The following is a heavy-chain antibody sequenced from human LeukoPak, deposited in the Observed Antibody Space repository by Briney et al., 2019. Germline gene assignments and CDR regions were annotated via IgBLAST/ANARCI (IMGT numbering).Heavy chain of an antibody. J-gene: IGHJ4*02. V-gene: IGHV3-23*01. CDR2: IIDDGHTT. D-gene: IGHD3-16*01. CDR3: AKYGGRPLPHYYLDY. CDR1: GITFSSSA. Sequence: PGGSLRLSCAASGITFSSSAMTWLRQAPGKGLEWVSLIIDDGHTTSYADSVKGRFTISRDNSKNTLFLQMNSLRAEDTAVDCAKYGGRPLPHYYLDYWGQGTQVTVSS.